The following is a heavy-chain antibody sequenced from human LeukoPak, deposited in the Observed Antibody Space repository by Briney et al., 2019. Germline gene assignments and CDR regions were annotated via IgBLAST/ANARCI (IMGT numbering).Heavy chain of an antibody. J-gene: IGHJ5*02. D-gene: IGHD6-13*01. CDR3: AREVVAAAGRGDWFDP. Sequence: PSETLSLTCTVSGGSISSGGYYWSWIRQHPGKGLEWIGYIYYSGSTYYNPSLKSRVTISVDTSKNQFSLKLSSVTAAVTAVYYCAREVVAAAGRGDWFDPWGQGTLVTVSS. CDR1: GGSISSGGYY. CDR2: IYYSGST. V-gene: IGHV4-31*03.